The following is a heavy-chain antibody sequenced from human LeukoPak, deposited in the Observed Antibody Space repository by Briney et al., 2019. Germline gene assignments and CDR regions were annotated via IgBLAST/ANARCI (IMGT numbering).Heavy chain of an antibody. Sequence: GGSLRLSCAASGFTLSSYEMNWVRQAPGKGLEWISYISSSGSTIYNADSVKGRFTISRDNAKNSLYLQMNSLRGEDTAVYYCARKTSPGYSCGFDYWGQGTLVTVSS. D-gene: IGHD5-18*01. V-gene: IGHV3-48*03. CDR2: ISSSGSTI. CDR3: ARKTSPGYSCGFDY. CDR1: GFTLSSYE. J-gene: IGHJ4*02.